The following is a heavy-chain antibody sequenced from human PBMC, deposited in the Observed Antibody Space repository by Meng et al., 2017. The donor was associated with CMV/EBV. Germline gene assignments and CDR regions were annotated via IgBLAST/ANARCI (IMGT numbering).Heavy chain of an antibody. D-gene: IGHD3-10*01. CDR2: INPNSGGT. V-gene: IGHV1-2*02. Sequence: ASVKVSCKASGYTFTGYSMHWVRQAPGQGLEWMGWINPNSGGTNYAQKFQGRVTMTRDTSISTAYMELSRLRSDDTAVYYCARDHGFRGENYYYGMDVWGQGTTVTVSS. CDR1: GYTFTGYS. J-gene: IGHJ6*02. CDR3: ARDHGFRGENYYYGMDV.